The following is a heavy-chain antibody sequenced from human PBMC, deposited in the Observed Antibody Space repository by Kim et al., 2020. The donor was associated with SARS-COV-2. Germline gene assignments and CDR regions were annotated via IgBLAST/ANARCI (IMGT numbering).Heavy chain of an antibody. D-gene: IGHD2-15*01. CDR1: GFTFHNFA. J-gene: IGHJ5*02. Sequence: GGSLRLSCTASGFTFHNFAMHWVRQAPGKGLEWVSLISDNGYHTHYADSVRGRFTISRDNSKNSLYLQMNSLRSEDTALYFCAKESWVAPFDPWGQGTLVTVSS. V-gene: IGHV3-43*02. CDR3: AKESWVAPFDP. CDR2: ISDNGYHT.